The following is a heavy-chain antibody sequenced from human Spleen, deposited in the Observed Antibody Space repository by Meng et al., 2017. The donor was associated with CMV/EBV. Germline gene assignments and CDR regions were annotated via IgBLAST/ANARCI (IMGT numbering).Heavy chain of an antibody. V-gene: IGHV1-2*02. J-gene: IGHJ5*02. CDR1: GYTFTGYY. CDR3: ARDLRDPDNGFDP. Sequence: CKASGYTFTGYYMHWVRQAPGQGLEWMGWINPNSGGTNYAQKFQGRVTMTRDTSISTAYMELSRLRSDDTAVYYCARDLRDPDNGFDPWGQGTLVTVSS. CDR2: INPNSGGT.